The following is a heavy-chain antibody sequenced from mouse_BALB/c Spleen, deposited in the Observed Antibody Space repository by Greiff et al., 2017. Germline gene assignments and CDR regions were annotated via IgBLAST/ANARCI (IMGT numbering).Heavy chain of an antibody. D-gene: IGHD1-1*01. CDR1: GYTFSSYW. V-gene: IGHV1-9*01. CDR2: ILPGSGST. CDR3: ARGIYYYGSSYYFDY. J-gene: IGHJ2*01. Sequence: QVQLKESGAELMKPGASVKISCKATGYTFSSYWIEWVKQRPGHGLEWIGEILPGSGSTNYNEKFKGKATFTADTSSNTAYMQLSSLTSEDSAVYDCARGIYYYGSSYYFDYWGQGTTLTVSA.